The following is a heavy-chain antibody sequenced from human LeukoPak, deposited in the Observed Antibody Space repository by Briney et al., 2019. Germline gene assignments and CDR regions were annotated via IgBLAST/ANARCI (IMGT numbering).Heavy chain of an antibody. CDR1: GYSISSGYY. CDR3: ARHGCSSGGCPFQH. V-gene: IGHV4-38-2*02. CDR2: IWHSGST. Sequence: PSETLSLTCTVSGYSISSGYYWGWIRQPPGKGLEWIGSIWHSGSTYYNPSLKSRVTISVDTSKNQFSLKVSSVTAADTAVYYCARHGCSSGGCPFQHWGQGTQVTVSS. J-gene: IGHJ1*01. D-gene: IGHD2-15*01.